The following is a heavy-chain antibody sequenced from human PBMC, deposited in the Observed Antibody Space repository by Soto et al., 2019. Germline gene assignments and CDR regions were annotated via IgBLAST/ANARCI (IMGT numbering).Heavy chain of an antibody. CDR1: GFTFDDYT. D-gene: IGHD3-3*01. J-gene: IGHJ6*02. CDR3: AKDMGTYDFFYGMDV. CDR2: ISWDGGST. V-gene: IGHV3-43*01. Sequence: GGSLRLSCAASGFTFDDYTMHWVRQAPGKGLEWVSLISWDGGSTYYADSVKGRFTISRDNSKNSLYLQMNSLRTEDTALYYCAKDMGTYDFFYGMDVWGQGTTVTVSS.